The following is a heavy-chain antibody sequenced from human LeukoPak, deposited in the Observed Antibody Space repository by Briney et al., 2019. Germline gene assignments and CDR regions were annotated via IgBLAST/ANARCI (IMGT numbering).Heavy chain of an antibody. D-gene: IGHD3-22*01. V-gene: IGHV3-30*18. J-gene: IGHJ4*02. CDR3: AKRGQYSSGYSDYFDH. CDR1: GFTFSSSG. Sequence: PGGSLRLSCAASGFTFSSSGMHWVRQAPGKGLEGVAVISYDGSNKYHADSVKGRFTISRGNSKNTLYLQMNSLRAEDTAVYYCAKRGQYSSGYSDYFDHWGQGTLVTVSS. CDR2: ISYDGSNK.